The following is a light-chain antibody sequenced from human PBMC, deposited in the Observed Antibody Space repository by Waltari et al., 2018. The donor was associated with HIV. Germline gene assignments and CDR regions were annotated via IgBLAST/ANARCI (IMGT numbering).Light chain of an antibody. Sequence: DIVMTQSPDSLAVSLGGRATINCKSSHGFLAPSNVKNHLACHQQKFGPPPKLLFYLSSDRQSGLPDRFSASWSWTDFTLTISSLQAEDVALYYCQQYYRTPQTFGQGTRVEIK. V-gene: IGKV4-1*01. CDR3: QQYYRTPQT. CDR1: HGFLAPSNVKNH. CDR2: LSS. J-gene: IGKJ1*01.